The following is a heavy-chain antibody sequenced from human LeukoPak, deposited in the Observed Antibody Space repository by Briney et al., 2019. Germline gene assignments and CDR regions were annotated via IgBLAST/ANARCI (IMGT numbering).Heavy chain of an antibody. Sequence: GASVKVSCKASGYTFTDYFLHGVRQAPGQGLEWMGCINPISGATMSAQKFQGRVTMTRDTSITTAYMDLTSLTSDDTAMYYCARDPTTGTIRWAASDIWGQGTMVTVSS. CDR2: INPISGAT. CDR1: GYTFTDYF. V-gene: IGHV1-2*02. J-gene: IGHJ3*02. D-gene: IGHD1-1*01. CDR3: ARDPTTGTIRWAASDI.